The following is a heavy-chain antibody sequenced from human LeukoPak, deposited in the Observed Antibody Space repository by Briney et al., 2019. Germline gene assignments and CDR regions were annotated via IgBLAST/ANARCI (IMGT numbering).Heavy chain of an antibody. CDR3: ARGRGDYGGNTGFDY. J-gene: IGHJ4*02. V-gene: IGHV1-69*05. CDR2: IIPIFGTA. Sequence: SVKVSCKASGGTFTSYAISWVRQAPGQGLEWMGGIIPIFGTANYAQKFQGRVTITTDESTSTAYMELSSLRSEDTAVYYCARGRGDYGGNTGFDYWGQGTLVTVSS. CDR1: GGTFTSYA. D-gene: IGHD4-23*01.